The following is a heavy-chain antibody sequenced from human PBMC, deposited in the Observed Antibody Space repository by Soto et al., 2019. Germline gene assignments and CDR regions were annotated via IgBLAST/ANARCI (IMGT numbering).Heavy chain of an antibody. J-gene: IGHJ5*02. D-gene: IGHD6-19*01. V-gene: IGHV3-48*01. CDR2: ISSSSSTI. Sequence: EVQLVESGGGLVQPGGSLRLSCAASGFIFSSYSMNWVRQAPGKGLEWVSYISSSSSTIYYADSVKGRFTISRDNDKNSLYLQMNSLRAEDTAVYYCAREGDSSGWYNWFDPWGQGTLVTVSS. CDR3: AREGDSSGWYNWFDP. CDR1: GFIFSSYS.